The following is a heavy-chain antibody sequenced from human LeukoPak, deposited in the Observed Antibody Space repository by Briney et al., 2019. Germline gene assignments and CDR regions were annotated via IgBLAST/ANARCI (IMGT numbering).Heavy chain of an antibody. Sequence: ASVKVSCKASGYTFTSYYMHWVRQAPGQGLEWMGIINPSGGSTSYAQKFQGRVTMTRDTSTSTVYMELSSLRAEDTAVYYCAKDPVRFLEWLLRSWHFDYWGREPWSPSPQ. CDR2: INPSGGST. J-gene: IGHJ4*02. D-gene: IGHD3-3*01. CDR1: GYTFTSYY. CDR3: AKDPVRFLEWLLRSWHFDY. V-gene: IGHV1-46*01.